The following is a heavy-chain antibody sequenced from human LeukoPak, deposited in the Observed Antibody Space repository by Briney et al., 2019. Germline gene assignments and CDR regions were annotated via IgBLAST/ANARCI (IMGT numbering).Heavy chain of an antibody. CDR3: ARDLYNFWRGIVCY. V-gene: IGHV1-2*02. Sequence: ASVKVSCKASGCTFTGYYIHWVRQAPGQGLEWMGWINPNSGGTNYAQNFQGRVTMTRDTSISTAYMELSRLRSDDTAVYYCARDLYNFWRGIVCYWGQGTLVTVSS. J-gene: IGHJ4*02. CDR1: GCTFTGYY. D-gene: IGHD3-3*01. CDR2: INPNSGGT.